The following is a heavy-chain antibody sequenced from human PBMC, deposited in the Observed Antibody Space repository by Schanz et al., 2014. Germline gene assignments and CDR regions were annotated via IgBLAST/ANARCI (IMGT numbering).Heavy chain of an antibody. CDR3: AIAKRFADMDV. J-gene: IGHJ6*02. CDR1: GYTFISYG. V-gene: IGHV1-18*01. D-gene: IGHD3-3*01. Sequence: QVQLVQSGAEVKKPGASVKVSCKASGYTFISYGIKWVRQAPGQGLEWMGWISAYNGHTGYAQKLQGRVTLTTDTSTSTAYMELRNLRSDDSAVYYCAIAKRFADMDVWGQGTTVTVSS. CDR2: ISAYNGHT.